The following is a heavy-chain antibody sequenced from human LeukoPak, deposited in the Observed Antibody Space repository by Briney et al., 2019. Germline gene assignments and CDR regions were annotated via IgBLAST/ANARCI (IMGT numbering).Heavy chain of an antibody. CDR1: GFTFDDYA. J-gene: IGHJ4*02. CDR2: ISWNSGSI. V-gene: IGHV3-9*01. CDR3: AKDKGDYGDYSFDY. D-gene: IGHD4-17*01. Sequence: GGSLRLSRAASGFTFDDYAMHWVRQAPGKGLEWVSGISWNSGSIGYADSVKGRFTISRDNAKNSLYLQMNSLRAEDTALYYCAKDKGDYGDYSFDYWGQGTLVTVSS.